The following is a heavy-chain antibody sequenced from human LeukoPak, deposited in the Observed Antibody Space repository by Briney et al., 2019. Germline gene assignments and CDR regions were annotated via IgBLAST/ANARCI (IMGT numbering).Heavy chain of an antibody. D-gene: IGHD2-2*02. Sequence: GGSLRLSCAASGFTFSGSAMHWVRQASGKGLEWVGRIRSKANSYATAYAASVKGRFTISRDDSKNTAYLQMNSLKTEDTAVYYCTRGPGYCSSTSCYMFDYWGQGTLVIVSS. CDR2: IRSKANSYAT. CDR1: GFTFSGSA. CDR3: TRGPGYCSSTSCYMFDY. J-gene: IGHJ4*02. V-gene: IGHV3-73*01.